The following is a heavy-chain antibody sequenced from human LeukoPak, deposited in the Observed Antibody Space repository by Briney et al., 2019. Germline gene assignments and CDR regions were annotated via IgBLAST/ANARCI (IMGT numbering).Heavy chain of an antibody. D-gene: IGHD4-17*01. V-gene: IGHV3-23*01. CDR3: GTTVTTGRRY. J-gene: IGHJ4*02. CDR1: QFNFNKFG. CDR2: ISGNGGST. Sequence: GGSLRLSCATSQFNFNKFGMTWVRQAPGKGLEWVSSISGNGGSTQYADSVQGRFAISRDNSKNTLYLQMNSLRAEDTAVYYCGTTVTTGRRYWGQGTLVTVSS.